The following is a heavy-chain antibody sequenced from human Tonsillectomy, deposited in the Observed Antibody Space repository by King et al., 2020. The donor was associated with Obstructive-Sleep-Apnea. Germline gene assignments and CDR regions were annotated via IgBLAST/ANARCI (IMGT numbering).Heavy chain of an antibody. V-gene: IGHV3-33*01. Sequence: VQLVESGGGVVQPGRSLRLSCATSGFTFSDYGMHWVRQAPGKGLKWVAVIWYDGSKKYYADSVKGRFTISRDDSKNTLYLQMNSLRAEDTAVYYCARDKKTGYSSGWHYFDYWGQGTQVTVSS. D-gene: IGHD6-19*01. CDR2: IWYDGSKK. CDR1: GFTFSDYG. CDR3: ARDKKTGYSSGWHYFDY. J-gene: IGHJ4*02.